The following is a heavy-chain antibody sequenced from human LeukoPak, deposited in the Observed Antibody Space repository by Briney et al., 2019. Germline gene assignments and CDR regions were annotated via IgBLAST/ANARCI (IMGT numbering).Heavy chain of an antibody. CDR2: IYYSGSS. V-gene: IGHV4-39*01. CDR3: ATSRWTHYFDY. J-gene: IGHJ4*02. Sequence: PSETLSLTCTVSGDSISSNNYYWNWIRQPPGKGLEWIASIYYSGSSHYNPSLKGRVTISVDTSKNQFSLKLSSVTAADTAVYYCATSRWTHYFDYWGQGTLVTVSS. D-gene: IGHD6-13*01. CDR1: GDSISSNNYY.